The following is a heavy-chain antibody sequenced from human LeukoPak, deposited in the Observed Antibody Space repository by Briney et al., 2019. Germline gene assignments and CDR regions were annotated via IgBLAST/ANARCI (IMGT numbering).Heavy chain of an antibody. Sequence: GGSLRLSCAASGFTLSSYAMSWVRQGPGKGLEWVSAISVSGNTYHADSVKGRFTISRDNAKNSLYLEMNSLRAEDTALYFCARGTSDARYYFDYWGQGTLVTVSS. D-gene: IGHD1-1*01. J-gene: IGHJ4*02. CDR1: GFTLSSYA. V-gene: IGHV3-23*01. CDR2: ISVSGNT. CDR3: ARGTSDARYYFDY.